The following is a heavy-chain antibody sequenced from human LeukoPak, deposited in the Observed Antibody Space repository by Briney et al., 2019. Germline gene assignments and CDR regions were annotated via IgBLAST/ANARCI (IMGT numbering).Heavy chain of an antibody. D-gene: IGHD4-17*01. Sequence: GASVKVSCKASGYTFTSYAMHWVRQAPGQRLEWMGWINAGNGNTKYSQEFQGRVTITRDTSASTAYMELSSLRSEDMAVYYCARSMQVNGDYVWYYFDYWGQGTLVTVSS. J-gene: IGHJ4*02. CDR2: INAGNGNT. CDR1: GYTFTSYA. V-gene: IGHV1-3*03. CDR3: ARSMQVNGDYVWYYFDY.